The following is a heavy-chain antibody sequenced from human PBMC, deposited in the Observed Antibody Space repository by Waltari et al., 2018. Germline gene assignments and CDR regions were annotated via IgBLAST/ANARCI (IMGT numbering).Heavy chain of an antibody. D-gene: IGHD3-9*01. Sequence: QMQESGPGLVKPSETLSLMCSVSDFSISSGFYWGWLRQSPGKGLEWIGSISDSGTTSYNPSLQSRVTISIDTSKNQFSLKRGSGTAADTAVFYCAREAGSGIDWYHDYWGQGILVTVSS. V-gene: IGHV4-38-2*02. CDR2: ISDSGTT. CDR3: AREAGSGIDWYHDY. CDR1: DFSISSGFY. J-gene: IGHJ4*02.